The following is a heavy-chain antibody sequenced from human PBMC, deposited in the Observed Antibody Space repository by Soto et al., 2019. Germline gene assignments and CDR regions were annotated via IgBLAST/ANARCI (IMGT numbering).Heavy chain of an antibody. D-gene: IGHD3-3*01. CDR3: AANYDFWSGPVEGDAFDI. CDR1: GFTFTSSS. CDR2: IVVGSGNT. V-gene: IGHV1-58*02. Sequence: SVKVSCKASGFTFTSSSMQWVRQARGQRLEWIGWIVVGSGNTNYAQKFQERVTITRDMSTSTAYMELSSLRSEDTAVYYCAANYDFWSGPVEGDAFDIWGQGTMVTVSS. J-gene: IGHJ3*02.